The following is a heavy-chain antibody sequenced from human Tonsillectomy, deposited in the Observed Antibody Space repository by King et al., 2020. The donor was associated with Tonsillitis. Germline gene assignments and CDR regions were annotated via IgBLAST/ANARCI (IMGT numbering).Heavy chain of an antibody. V-gene: IGHV4-34*01. CDR2: INHSGST. CDR1: GGSFSGYY. D-gene: IGHD5-12*01. J-gene: IGHJ4*02. CDR3: ARGRRLEQRWLRFAYYYFDY. Sequence: VQLQQWGAGLFKPSETLSLTCAVYGGSFSGYYWSWIRQPPGKGLEWIGEINHSGSTNYNPSLKSRVTISVDTSKNQFSLKLSSVTAADTAVYYCARGRRLEQRWLRFAYYYFDYWGQGTLVTVSS.